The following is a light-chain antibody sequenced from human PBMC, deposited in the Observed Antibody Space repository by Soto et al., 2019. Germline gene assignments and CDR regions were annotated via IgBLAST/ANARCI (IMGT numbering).Light chain of an antibody. CDR2: DVR. J-gene: IGLJ1*01. Sequence: QSALTQPRSVSGSPGQSVTISCTGTSSDVGGYNYVSWYQQHPGKAPKLMIYDVRKWPSGVPDRVSGSKSGNTASLTISGLQAEDEADYYCCSYAGSYTDVFGTGTKVTVL. CDR1: SSDVGGYNY. CDR3: CSYAGSYTDV. V-gene: IGLV2-11*01.